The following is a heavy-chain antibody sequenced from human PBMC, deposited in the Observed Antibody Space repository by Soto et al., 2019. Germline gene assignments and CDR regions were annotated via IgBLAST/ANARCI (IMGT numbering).Heavy chain of an antibody. Sequence: QVQLVESGGGVVQPGRSLRFSCAASGFTFSSYAMHWVRQAPGKGLEWVAVISYDGSNKYYADSVKGRFTISRDNSKNTLYLQMNSLRAEDTAVYYCARAAPPIKEAAGTGNDYWGQGTLVTVSS. V-gene: IGHV3-30-3*01. CDR2: ISYDGSNK. J-gene: IGHJ4*02. CDR3: ARAAPPIKEAAGTGNDY. CDR1: GFTFSSYA. D-gene: IGHD6-13*01.